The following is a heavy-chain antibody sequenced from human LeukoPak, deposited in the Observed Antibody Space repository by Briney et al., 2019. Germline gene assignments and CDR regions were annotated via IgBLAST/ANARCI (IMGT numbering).Heavy chain of an antibody. CDR1: GFTFSSYE. CDR2: ISSSGSTI. Sequence: GSLRLSCAASGFTFSSYEMNWVRQAPGKGLEWVSYISSSGSTIYYADSVRGRFTISRDNAKNSLYLQMNSLRAEDTAVYYCAKAGLRLEGFDYWGQGTLVTVPS. J-gene: IGHJ4*02. V-gene: IGHV3-48*03. CDR3: AKAGLRLEGFDY. D-gene: IGHD3-16*01.